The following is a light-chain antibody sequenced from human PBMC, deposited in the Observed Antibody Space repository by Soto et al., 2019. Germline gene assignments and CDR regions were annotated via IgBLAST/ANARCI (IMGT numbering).Light chain of an antibody. CDR2: GAS. J-gene: IGKJ4*01. CDR1: QSVSSSY. Sequence: EIVLTQSPGTLSLSPGERATLSCRASQSVSSSYLAWYQQKPGQAPRLLIYGASSRATGIPDRFSGSGSGKSFPLHINRLGAEGFGVYYCSQDGRLPGLNFGGRTKVEIK. V-gene: IGKV3-20*01. CDR3: SQDGRLPGLN.